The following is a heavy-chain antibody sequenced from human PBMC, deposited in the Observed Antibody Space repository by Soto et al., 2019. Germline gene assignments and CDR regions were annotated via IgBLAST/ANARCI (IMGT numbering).Heavy chain of an antibody. CDR1: GFTFRTYW. CDR3: ARVGDGYSNSSTDY. V-gene: IGHV3-7*05. Sequence: EVQLVESGGGLVQPGGSLRLSCTASGFTFRTYWMSWVRQAPGKGLEWGANIKEDGSGKYYVDSVKDRVTISRDNAKNALYLQMNSLRAEDTAVYYCARVGDGYSNSSTDYWGQGTLVTVSS. CDR2: IKEDGSGK. J-gene: IGHJ4*02. D-gene: IGHD6-6*01.